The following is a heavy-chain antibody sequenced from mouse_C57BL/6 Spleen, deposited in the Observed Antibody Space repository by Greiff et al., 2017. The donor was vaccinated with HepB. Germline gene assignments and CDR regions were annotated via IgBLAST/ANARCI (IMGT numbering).Heavy chain of an antibody. CDR1: GFTFSSYA. CDR2: ISDGGSYT. V-gene: IGHV5-4*01. J-gene: IGHJ1*03. CDR3: ARDRSWYFDV. D-gene: IGHD2-14*01. Sequence: EVQWVESGGGLVKPGGSLKLSCAASGFTFSSYAMSWVRQTPEKRLEWVATISDGGSYTYYPDNVKGRFTISRDNAKNNLYLQMSHLKSEDTAMYYCARDRSWYFDVWGTGTTVTVSS.